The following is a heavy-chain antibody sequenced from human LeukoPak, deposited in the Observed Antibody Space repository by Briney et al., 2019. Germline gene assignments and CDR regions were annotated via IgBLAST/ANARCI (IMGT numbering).Heavy chain of an antibody. CDR2: INWDGRSP. D-gene: IGHD1-26*01. V-gene: IGHV3-20*04. CDR1: GFTFDHYA. Sequence: GGSLRLSCAASGFTFDHYALTWVRQAPGKGLEWVSAINWDGRSPRYADSVKGRFTISRDNAKNSLYLQMDSLRAEDTALYYCARGQGAPDSWGQGTLVTVSS. J-gene: IGHJ4*02. CDR3: ARGQGAPDS.